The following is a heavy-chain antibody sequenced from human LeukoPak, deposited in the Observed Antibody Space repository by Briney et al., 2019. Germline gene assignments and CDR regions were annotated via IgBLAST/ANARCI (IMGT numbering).Heavy chain of an antibody. CDR3: ARNQETYYDFWSGTPPGY. V-gene: IGHV3-30-3*01. CDR2: ISYDGSNK. J-gene: IGHJ4*02. D-gene: IGHD3-3*01. CDR1: GFTFSSYA. Sequence: GGSLRLSCAASGFTFSSYAMHWVRQAPGKGLGWVAVISYDGSNKYYADSVKGRFTISRDNSKNTLYLQMNSLRAEDTAVYYCARNQETYYDFWSGTPPGYWGQGTLVTVSS.